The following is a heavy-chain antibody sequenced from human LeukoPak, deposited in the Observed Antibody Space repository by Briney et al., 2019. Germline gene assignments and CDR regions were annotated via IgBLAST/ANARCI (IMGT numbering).Heavy chain of an antibody. CDR2: IYYSGST. Sequence: SQTLSLTCTVSGGSISSGGYYWSWIRQHPRKGLEWIGYIYYSGSTYYNPSLKSRVTISVDTSKNQFSLKLSSVTAADTAVYYCARGDGGYDILTGYYLGWFDPWGQGTLVTVSS. V-gene: IGHV4-31*02. CDR3: ARGDGGYDILTGYYLGWFDP. J-gene: IGHJ5*02. D-gene: IGHD3-9*01. CDR1: GGSISSGGYY.